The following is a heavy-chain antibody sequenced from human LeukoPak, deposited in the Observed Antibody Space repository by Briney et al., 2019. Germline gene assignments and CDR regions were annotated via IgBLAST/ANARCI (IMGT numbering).Heavy chain of an antibody. V-gene: IGHV4-59*08. CDR3: ARHRSKWLQSSFDY. J-gene: IGHJ4*02. Sequence: PSETLSLTCTVSGGSISSNFWSWIRQPPGKGLEYIGYIYNSGTTNYNPSLKSRVTISVDTSKNQFSLKLNSVTAADTAVYYCARHRSKWLQSSFDYWGQGTLVTVSS. CDR2: IYNSGTT. D-gene: IGHD5-24*01. CDR1: GGSISSNF.